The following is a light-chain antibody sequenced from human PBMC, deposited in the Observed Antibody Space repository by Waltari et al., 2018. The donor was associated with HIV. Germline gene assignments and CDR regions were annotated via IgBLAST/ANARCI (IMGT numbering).Light chain of an antibody. CDR3: QSSDNTLSGSV. Sequence: QSVLTQPPSVSGAPGQRVTLSCTGGNSNIGTHEVHWYQQFPGTAPQLLIYNTNNRPSGVPDRSSGSKSGTSASLAITGLQADDEADYYCQSSDNTLSGSVFGGGTRLTVL. CDR2: NTN. CDR1: NSNIGTHE. V-gene: IGLV1-40*01. J-gene: IGLJ2*01.